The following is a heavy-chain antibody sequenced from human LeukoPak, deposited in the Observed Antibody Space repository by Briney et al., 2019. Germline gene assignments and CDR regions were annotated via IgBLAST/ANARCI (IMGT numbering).Heavy chain of an antibody. J-gene: IGHJ6*03. V-gene: IGHV3-43D*03. CDR1: GFNFGHYA. CDR3: AKERRGYYMDV. CDR2: ISWDASGT. D-gene: IGHD3-10*01. Sequence: GGSLRLSCAASGFNFGHYAMQWFRQAPGKGLEWVSLISWDASGTYYADSVKGRFTISRDNSKNSLSLQMNSLRPEDTALYYCAKERRGYYMDVWGKGTTVTVSS.